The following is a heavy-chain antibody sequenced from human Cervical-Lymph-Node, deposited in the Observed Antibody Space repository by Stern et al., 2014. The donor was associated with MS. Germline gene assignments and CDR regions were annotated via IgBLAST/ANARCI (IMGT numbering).Heavy chain of an antibody. J-gene: IGHJ5*02. V-gene: IGHV1-69*06. Sequence: QVQLVESGAVVKKPGSSVRVSCKASGDISWLRQAPGQGLEWMGGIIRPVGTAHYTQRFQGRLTITADRSTNTTYMELTSLRSDDTAIYYCARGAGDNWFDPWGQGTLVSVSS. CDR1: GD. CDR2: IIRPVGTA. CDR3: ARGAGDNWFDP. D-gene: IGHD3-10*01.